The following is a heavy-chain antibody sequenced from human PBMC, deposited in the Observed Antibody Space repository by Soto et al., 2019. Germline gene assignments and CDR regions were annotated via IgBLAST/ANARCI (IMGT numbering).Heavy chain of an antibody. J-gene: IGHJ5*01. CDR2: ITNGGNNQ. CDR1: GFTFSTHA. CDR3: VKELSGRWTFDS. V-gene: IGHV3-30-3*01. Sequence: GASLRLSCTASGFTFSTHAMHWVRQAPGKGLELVAVITNGGNNQYSADSVNGRFKIFRDNSKNTLYLQLNGLRPEDRAVYYCVKELSGRWTFDSWGQGTLVNDSS. D-gene: IGHD7-27*01.